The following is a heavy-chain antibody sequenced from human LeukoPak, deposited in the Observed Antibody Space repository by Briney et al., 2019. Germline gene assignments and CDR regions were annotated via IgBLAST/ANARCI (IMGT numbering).Heavy chain of an antibody. V-gene: IGHV4-4*07. Sequence: SETLSLTCTVSGGSISSYYWSWIRQPAGKGLEWIGRIYTSGNSNYNPSLKSRVTISADTSKNQFSLKLISVTAADTAVYYCASRKLGNDYWGQGTLVTVSS. D-gene: IGHD7-27*01. CDR3: ASRKLGNDY. J-gene: IGHJ4*02. CDR1: GGSISSYY. CDR2: IYTSGNS.